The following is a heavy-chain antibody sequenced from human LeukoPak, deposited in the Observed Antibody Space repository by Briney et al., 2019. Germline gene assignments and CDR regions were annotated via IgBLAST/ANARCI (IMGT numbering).Heavy chain of an antibody. V-gene: IGHV1-69*04. J-gene: IGHJ1*01. CDR1: GGTFSSYA. CDR2: IIPILGIA. Sequence: SVKVSCKASGGTFSSYAISWVRQAPGQGLEWMGRIIPILGIANYAQKFQGRVTITADTSTSTAYMELSSLRSDDTAVYYCARDPSVSQAGQHWGQGTLVTVSS. CDR3: ARDPSVSQAGQH. D-gene: IGHD3-10*01.